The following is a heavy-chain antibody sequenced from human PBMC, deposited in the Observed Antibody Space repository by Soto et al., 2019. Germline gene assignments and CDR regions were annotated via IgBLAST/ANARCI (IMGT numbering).Heavy chain of an antibody. CDR1: GYSLTSYG. D-gene: IGHD6-19*01. V-gene: IGHV1-18*01. CDR2: ISAYNGNT. Sequence: XSVKVSCSGSGYSLTSYGIIWVRQAPGQGLEWMGWISAYNGNTNYAQKLQGRVTMTTDTSTSTAYMELRSLRSDDTAVYYCARDRRSGWYGWFDHWGQGTLVTVSS. J-gene: IGHJ5*02. CDR3: ARDRRSGWYGWFDH.